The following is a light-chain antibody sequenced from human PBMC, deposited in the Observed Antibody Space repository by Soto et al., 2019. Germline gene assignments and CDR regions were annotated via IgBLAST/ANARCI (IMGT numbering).Light chain of an antibody. V-gene: IGLV4-69*01. CDR1: DGHSDYA. Sequence: QPVLTQSPSASASLGASVKLTCTLSDGHSDYAVAWHQQQPEKGPRYLMKVNTDGSHAKGDGIPDRFSGSSSGTERYLTISSLRSGDEAVYYCQTWGAGIVVFGGGTKLTVL. CDR3: QTWGAGIVV. J-gene: IGLJ3*02. CDR2: VNTDGSH.